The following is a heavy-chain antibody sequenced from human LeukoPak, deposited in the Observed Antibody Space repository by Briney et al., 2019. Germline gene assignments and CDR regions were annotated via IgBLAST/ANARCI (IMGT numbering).Heavy chain of an antibody. Sequence: PGWSLRLSCAASGLTFTFSTSGIHWVRQAPGKGLEWVAFIQYDGSEKYYAHSLKGRCTTSRDKSKNPVYLQMNSLTGEDTAIYYCAREGGTIGIGEFDYWGQGTLVTVSS. J-gene: IGHJ4*02. CDR1: GLTFTFSTSG. CDR2: IQYDGSEK. V-gene: IGHV3-33*05. CDR3: AREGGTIGIGEFDY. D-gene: IGHD3-16*02.